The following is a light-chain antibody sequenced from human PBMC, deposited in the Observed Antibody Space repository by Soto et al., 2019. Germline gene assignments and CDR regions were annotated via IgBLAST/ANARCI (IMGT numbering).Light chain of an antibody. V-gene: IGLV1-40*01. J-gene: IGLJ1*01. CDR3: QSYDSSLSGDYV. CDR1: SSNIGAGYD. Sequence: QSVLTQPPSVSGAPGQRVTISCTGSSSNIGAGYDVHWYQQLPGTAPKLLIYGNSNRPSGVPDRFSGSKSGTPASLPITGLQAEDEADYYCQSYDSSLSGDYVFGTGTKVTVL. CDR2: GNS.